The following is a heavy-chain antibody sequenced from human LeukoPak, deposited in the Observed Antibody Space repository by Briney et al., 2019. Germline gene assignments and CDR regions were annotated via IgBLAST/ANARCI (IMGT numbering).Heavy chain of an antibody. D-gene: IGHD6-6*01. CDR1: GGSISSYY. CDR2: IYYSGST. J-gene: IGHJ6*02. CDR3: ASGEIAAPPRDPTGDYYYYGMDV. V-gene: IGHV4-59*01. Sequence: SETLSLTCTVSGGSISSYYWSWIRQPPGKGLEWIGYIYYSGSTNYNPSLKSRVTISVDTSKNQFSLKLSSVTAADTAVYYCASGEIAAPPRDPTGDYYYYGMDVWGQGTTVTVSS.